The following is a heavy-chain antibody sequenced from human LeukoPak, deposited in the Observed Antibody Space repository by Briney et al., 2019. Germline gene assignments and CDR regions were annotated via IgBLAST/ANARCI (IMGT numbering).Heavy chain of an antibody. D-gene: IGHD6-19*01. CDR2: IYYSGST. Sequence: SETLSLTCAVYGGSFSSYYWSWIRQPPGKGLEWIGYIYYSGSTNYSPSLKSRVTISVDTSKNQFSLKLSSVTAADTAVYYCAREIAVAGTAFDIWGQGTMVTVSS. CDR3: AREIAVAGTAFDI. V-gene: IGHV4-59*01. CDR1: GGSFSSYY. J-gene: IGHJ3*02.